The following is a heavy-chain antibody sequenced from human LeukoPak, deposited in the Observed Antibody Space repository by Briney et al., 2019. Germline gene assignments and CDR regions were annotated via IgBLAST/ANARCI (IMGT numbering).Heavy chain of an antibody. Sequence: GGSLRLSCAASGFTVSSNYMSWVRQAPGKRLEWVSVIYSGGSTYYADSVKGRFTISRDNSKNTLYLQMNSLRAEDTAVYYCASPASHLISSGYYYVSWGQGTLVTVSS. V-gene: IGHV3-66*02. CDR1: GFTVSSNY. CDR3: ASPASHLISSGYYYVS. D-gene: IGHD3-22*01. J-gene: IGHJ5*02. CDR2: IYSGGST.